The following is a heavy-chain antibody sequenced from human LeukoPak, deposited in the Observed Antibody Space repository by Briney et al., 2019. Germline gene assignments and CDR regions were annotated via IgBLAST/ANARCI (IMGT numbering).Heavy chain of an antibody. Sequence: GGSLRLSCAASGYTFSRYGLHWVRQAPGKGLEWVAVIWYVGSNKYYADSVKGRFTISRDNSKNTLYLQMNSLRAEDTAVYYCARVKVRYFDWAPIDYWGQGTLFTVSS. CDR3: ARVKVRYFDWAPIDY. V-gene: IGHV3-33*01. J-gene: IGHJ4*02. CDR2: IWYVGSNK. CDR1: GYTFSRYG. D-gene: IGHD3-9*01.